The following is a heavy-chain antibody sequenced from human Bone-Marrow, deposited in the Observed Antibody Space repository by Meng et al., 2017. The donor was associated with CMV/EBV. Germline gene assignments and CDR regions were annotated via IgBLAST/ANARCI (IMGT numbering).Heavy chain of an antibody. D-gene: IGHD2-2*01. Sequence: SETLSLTCTVSGGSISSTSYYWGWIRQPPGKGLEWIGIIYNTGSTYYNPSLKSRVTISVDTPQNQSSLKLRSVAAADTAVYYCARHGSSTSSEYYFDYWGQGTLVTVSS. J-gene: IGHJ4*02. CDR1: GGSISSTSYY. CDR3: ARHGSSTSSEYYFDY. CDR2: IYNTGST. V-gene: IGHV4-39*01.